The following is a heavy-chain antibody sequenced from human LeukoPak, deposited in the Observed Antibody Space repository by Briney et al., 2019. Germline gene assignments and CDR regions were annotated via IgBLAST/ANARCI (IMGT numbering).Heavy chain of an antibody. CDR1: GGSISGYY. CDR2: IYYSGST. Sequence: KPSETLSLTCTVSGGSISGYYWSWIRQPPGKGLEWIGYIYYSGSTNYNPSLKSRVTISVDTSKNQFSLKLSSVTAADTAVYYCARDIQYYDILTGRYYYGMDVWGQGTTVTVSS. D-gene: IGHD3-9*01. V-gene: IGHV4-59*01. CDR3: ARDIQYYDILTGRYYYGMDV. J-gene: IGHJ6*02.